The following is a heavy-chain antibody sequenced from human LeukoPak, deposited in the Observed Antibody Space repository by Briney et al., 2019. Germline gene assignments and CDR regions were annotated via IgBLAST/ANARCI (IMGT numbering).Heavy chain of an antibody. CDR2: IRSKTYGGTT. CDR3: TRDGNNYYTDY. V-gene: IGHV3-49*04. Sequence: PGRSLRLSCTGSGFTFGDYAMSWVRQAPGKGLEWVGFIRSKTYGGTTEYAASMKGRFTISRDDSKSIAYLQMNSLKTEDTAVYYCTRDGNNYYTDYRGQGTLVTVSS. D-gene: IGHD3-10*01. CDR1: GFTFGDYA. J-gene: IGHJ4*02.